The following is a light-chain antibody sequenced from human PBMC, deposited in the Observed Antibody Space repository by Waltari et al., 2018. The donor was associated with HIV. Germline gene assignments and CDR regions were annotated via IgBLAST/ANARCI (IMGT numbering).Light chain of an antibody. Sequence: QSALTQPRSVSGSPGQSVTISCTGTSSDVGAYKYVSWHKQHPGKAPKFMIYDVSKRPSGVPDRCSGSKSGNTASLTISGLQADDEAIYYCCSYAGTYEVVFGGGTKLTVL. CDR3: CSYAGTYEVV. J-gene: IGLJ2*01. CDR2: DVS. V-gene: IGLV2-11*01. CDR1: SSDVGAYKY.